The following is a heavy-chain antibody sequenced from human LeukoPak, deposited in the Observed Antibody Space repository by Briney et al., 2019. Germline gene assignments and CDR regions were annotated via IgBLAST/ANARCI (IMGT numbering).Heavy chain of an antibody. CDR1: GDSVSSNSAA. CDR3: ARERGDSGALYYYYYMDV. J-gene: IGHJ6*03. D-gene: IGHD3-10*01. CDR2: TYYRSKWYN. Sequence: SQTLSLTCAISGDSVSSNSAAWNWIRQSPSRGLEWLGRTYYRSKWYNDYAVSVKSRITINPDTSKNQFSLQLNSVTPEDTAVYYCARERGDSGALYYYYYMDVWGKGTTVTISS. V-gene: IGHV6-1*01.